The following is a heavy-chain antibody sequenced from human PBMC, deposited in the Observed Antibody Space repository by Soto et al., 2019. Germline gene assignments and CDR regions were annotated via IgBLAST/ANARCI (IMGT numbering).Heavy chain of an antibody. CDR3: ARSVAAADPFDY. V-gene: IGHV1-45*02. D-gene: IGHD6-13*01. CDR1: GYTFTYRY. CDR2: ITPFNGNT. J-gene: IGHJ4*02. Sequence: LKGSCKASGYTFTYRYLHWVLQAPGQALEWMGWITPFNGNTNYAQKFQDRVTITRDRSMSTAYMELSSLRSEDTAMYYCARSVAAADPFDYWGQGTLVTVSS.